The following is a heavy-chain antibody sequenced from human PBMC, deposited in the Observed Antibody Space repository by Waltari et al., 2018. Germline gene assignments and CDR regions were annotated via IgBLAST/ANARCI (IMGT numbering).Heavy chain of an antibody. CDR3: ARDLLAAAVY. D-gene: IGHD6-13*01. Sequence: IRQAPGKGPEWVSYISSSGNTIFYADSVKGRFTISRANARNSLYLQMNSLSVEDTAVYYCARDLLAAAVYWGQGTLVTVSS. CDR2: ISSSGNTI. J-gene: IGHJ4*02. V-gene: IGHV3-11*01.